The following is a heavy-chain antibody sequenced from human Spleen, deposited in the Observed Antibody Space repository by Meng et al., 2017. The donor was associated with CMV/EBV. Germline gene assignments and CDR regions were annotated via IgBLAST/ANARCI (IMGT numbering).Heavy chain of an antibody. CDR2: INPNSGGT. Sequence: ASVKVSCKASGYTFTGYYMHWVRQAPGQGLEWMGWINPNSGGTNYAQKFQGRVTMTRDTSISTAYMELSRLRSDDTAVYYCARGDGRITGAFYYYYGMDVWGQGTTVTVSS. V-gene: IGHV1-2*02. D-gene: IGHD3-3*02. J-gene: IGHJ6*02. CDR3: ARGDGRITGAFYYYYGMDV. CDR1: GYTFTGYY.